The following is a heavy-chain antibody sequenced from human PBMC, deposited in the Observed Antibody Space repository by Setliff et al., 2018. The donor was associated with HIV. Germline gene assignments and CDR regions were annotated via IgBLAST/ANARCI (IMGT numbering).Heavy chain of an antibody. D-gene: IGHD3-16*02. Sequence: SETLSLTCTVSGGSISSSSYYWGWIRQPPGKGLEWIGYIYYSGSTYYNPSLKSRVTISVDTSKNQFSLKPSSVTAADTAVYYCARVPPLKAFGGVISLYYFDYWGQGTLVTVS. V-gene: IGHV4-31*03. CDR1: GGSISSSSYY. CDR3: ARVPPLKAFGGVISLYYFDY. CDR2: IYYSGST. J-gene: IGHJ4*02.